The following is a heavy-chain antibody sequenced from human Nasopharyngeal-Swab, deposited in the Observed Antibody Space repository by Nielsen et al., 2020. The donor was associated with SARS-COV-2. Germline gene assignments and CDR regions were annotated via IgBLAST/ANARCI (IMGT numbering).Heavy chain of an antibody. D-gene: IGHD6-6*01. CDR1: GGSFSGYY. V-gene: IGHV4-59*01. CDR2: IYYSGST. CDR3: ARLQYYMDV. Sequence: SETLSLTCAVYGGSFSGYYWSWIRLPPGKGLEWIGYIYYSGSTNYNPSLKSRVTISVDTSKNQFSLKLSSVTAADTAVYYCARLQYYMDVWGKGTTVTVSS. J-gene: IGHJ6*03.